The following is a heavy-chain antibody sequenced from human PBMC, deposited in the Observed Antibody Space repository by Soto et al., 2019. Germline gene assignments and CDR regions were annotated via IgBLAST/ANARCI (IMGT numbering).Heavy chain of an antibody. CDR3: AKGDNLGPKTGYAFDP. V-gene: IGHV6-1*01. CDR2: TYFRTKWYN. J-gene: IGHJ5*02. Sequence: SQTLSLTCALSGDSVSSNTASWNWISQSPSRGLEWLGRTYFRTKWYNDYAVSVKSRIIINPDTSNNQFSLQLNSVTPEDTAVYFCAKGDNLGPKTGYAFDPWGQGIMVTVSS. D-gene: IGHD5-12*01. CDR1: GDSVSSNTAS.